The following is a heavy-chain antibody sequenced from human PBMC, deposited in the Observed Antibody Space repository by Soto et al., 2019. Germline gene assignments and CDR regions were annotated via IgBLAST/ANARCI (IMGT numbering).Heavy chain of an antibody. CDR2: ISGSGGST. J-gene: IGHJ4*02. CDR3: AKRDNFWSGYNDY. D-gene: IGHD3-3*01. CDR1: GCTFSSYA. Sequence: GGSLRLSCAASGCTFSSYAMSWVRQAPGKGLEWVSAISGSGGSTYYADSVKGRFTISRDNSKNTLYLQMNSLRAEDTAAYYCAKRDNFWSGYNDYWGQGTLVTVSS. V-gene: IGHV3-23*01.